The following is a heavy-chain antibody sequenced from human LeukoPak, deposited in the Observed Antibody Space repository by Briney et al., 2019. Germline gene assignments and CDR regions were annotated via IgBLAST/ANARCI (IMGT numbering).Heavy chain of an antibody. Sequence: ASVKVSCKASGYTFTGYYMHWVRQAPGQGLEWMGWINPNSGGTNYAQKFQGRVTITADESTSTAYMELSSLRSEDTAVYYCASSLGYCTNGVCFNWFDPWGQGTLVTVSS. CDR1: GYTFTGYY. CDR2: INPNSGGT. J-gene: IGHJ5*02. V-gene: IGHV1-2*02. CDR3: ASSLGYCTNGVCFNWFDP. D-gene: IGHD2-8*01.